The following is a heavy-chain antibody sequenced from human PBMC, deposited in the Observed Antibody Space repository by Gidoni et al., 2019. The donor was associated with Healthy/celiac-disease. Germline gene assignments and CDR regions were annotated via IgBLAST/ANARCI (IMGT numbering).Heavy chain of an antibody. V-gene: IGHV3-43*01. D-gene: IGHD4-4*01. CDR3: AKGRPYSNYEVYFDL. J-gene: IGHJ2*01. Sequence: EVQLVESGGVVVQPGGSLRLSCAASGFTFDDYTMHWVRQAPGKGLEWVSLSSWDGGSTYYADSVKGRFTISRDNSKNSLYLQMNSLRTEDTALYYCAKGRPYSNYEVYFDLWGRGTLVTVSS. CDR1: GFTFDDYT. CDR2: SSWDGGST.